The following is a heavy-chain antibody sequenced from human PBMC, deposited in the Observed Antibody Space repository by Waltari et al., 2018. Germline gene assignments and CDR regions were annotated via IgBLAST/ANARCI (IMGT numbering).Heavy chain of an antibody. CDR2: ISSRSSYI. Sequence: EVQLVESGGGLVKPGGSLRLSCAASGFTFSSYSMNWVRQAPGKGLEWVSSISSRSSYIYYADSVKGRFTISRDNAKNSLYLQMNSLRAEDTAVYYCARGGASPSDYWGQGTLVTVSS. J-gene: IGHJ4*02. CDR3: ARGGASPSDY. CDR1: GFTFSSYS. D-gene: IGHD3-16*01. V-gene: IGHV3-21*01.